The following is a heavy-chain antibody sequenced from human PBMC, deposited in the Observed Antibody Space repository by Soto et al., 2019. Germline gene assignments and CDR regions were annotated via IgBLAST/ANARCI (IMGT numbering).Heavy chain of an antibody. J-gene: IGHJ4*02. D-gene: IGHD1-26*01. V-gene: IGHV3-33*01. CDR2: IWYDGSNE. Sequence: GGSLRLSCAASGFTFSGYGMHWVRQAPGKGLEWVAVIWYDGSNEYYADFVKGRFTISRDNSRNTVHLQMNSLRAEDTVVYYCASLSDSGSLVFDYWGQGTLVTVSS. CDR3: ASLSDSGSLVFDY. CDR1: GFTFSGYG.